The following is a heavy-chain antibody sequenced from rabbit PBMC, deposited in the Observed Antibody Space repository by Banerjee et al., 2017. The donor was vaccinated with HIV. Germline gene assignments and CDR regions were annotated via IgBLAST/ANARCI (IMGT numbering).Heavy chain of an antibody. CDR3: ASAPHGNSGYYGFNL. D-gene: IGHD1-1*01. CDR1: GFSFSSSYW. J-gene: IGHJ4*01. CDR2: IYAGSSDNT. Sequence: EESGGDLVKPEGSLTLTCTASGFSFSSSYWICWVRQAPGKGLEWIACIYAGSSDNTYYASWAKGRFTISKTSSTTVTLQMTSLTAADTATYFCASAPHGNSGYYGFNLWGQGTLVTVS. V-gene: IGHV1S45*01.